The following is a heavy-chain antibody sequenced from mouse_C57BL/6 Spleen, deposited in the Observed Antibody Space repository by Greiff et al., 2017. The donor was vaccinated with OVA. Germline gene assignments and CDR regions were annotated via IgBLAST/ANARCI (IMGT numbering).Heavy chain of an antibody. V-gene: IGHV1-82*01. Sequence: VQLQQSGPELVKPGASVKISCKASGYAFSSSWMNWVKQRPGKGLEWIGRIYPGDGDTNYNGKFKGKATLTADKSSSTAYMQLSSLTSEDSAVYFCARRATERYFDVWGTGTTVTVSS. CDR2: IYPGDGDT. CDR1: GYAFSSSW. J-gene: IGHJ1*03. D-gene: IGHD3-1*01. CDR3: ARRATERYFDV.